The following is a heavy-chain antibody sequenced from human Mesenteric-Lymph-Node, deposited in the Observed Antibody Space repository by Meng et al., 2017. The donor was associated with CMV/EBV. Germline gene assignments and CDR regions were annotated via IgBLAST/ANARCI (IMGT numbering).Heavy chain of an antibody. CDR2: ISWNSNRI. D-gene: IGHD3-3*01. CDR3: VKDVYYDFWSGYGGLDV. J-gene: IGHJ6*02. Sequence: SLKISCAASGLTFDDDAMYWVRQAPGKGLEWVSGISWNSNRIGYADSVKGRFTISRDNAKNSLYLQMNSLRPEDMALYYCVKDVYYDFWSGYGGLDVWGQGTTVTVSS. CDR1: GLTFDDDA. V-gene: IGHV3-9*03.